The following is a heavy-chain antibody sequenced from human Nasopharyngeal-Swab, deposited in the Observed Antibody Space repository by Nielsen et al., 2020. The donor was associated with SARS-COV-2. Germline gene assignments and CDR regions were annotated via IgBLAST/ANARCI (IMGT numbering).Heavy chain of an antibody. CDR2: INAGNGNT. J-gene: IGHJ6*04. D-gene: IGHD6-13*01. CDR1: GYTFTSYA. CDR3: ARGYISSSWYLVWDLLDPPADV. Sequence: SVKVSCKASGYTFTSYAMHWVRQAPGQRLEWMGWINAGNGNTKYSQKFQGRVTITRDTSASTAYMELSSLRSEDTAVYYCARGYISSSWYLVWDLLDPPADVWGKGTTVTVSS. V-gene: IGHV1-3*01.